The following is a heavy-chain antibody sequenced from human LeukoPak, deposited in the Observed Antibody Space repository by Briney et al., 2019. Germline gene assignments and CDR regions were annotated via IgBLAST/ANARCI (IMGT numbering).Heavy chain of an antibody. Sequence: GGSLRLSCAASGFTVSSNYMSWVRQAPGKGLEWVSVIYSCGSTYYAASVKGRFSISRDNSKNTVYVQMNSLRAEDTAMYYCARELREHGVFDIWGQGTMVTVSS. CDR2: IYSCGST. J-gene: IGHJ3*02. CDR1: GFTVSSNY. V-gene: IGHV3-53*01. D-gene: IGHD1-26*01. CDR3: ARELREHGVFDI.